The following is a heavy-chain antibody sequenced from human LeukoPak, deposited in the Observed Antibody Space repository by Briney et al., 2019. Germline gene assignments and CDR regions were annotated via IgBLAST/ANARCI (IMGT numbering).Heavy chain of an antibody. D-gene: IGHD3-10*01. CDR3: VNDWGRFIRYFES. V-gene: IGHV3-43*02. CDR1: GFTFDEFG. CDR2: INGDGSGT. Sequence: GGSLRLSCAASGFTFDEFGIRWVRQAPGQGLEWVPLINGDGSGTYYADSVKGRFNISRDNSKNSLYLQMRRLRTEDTAVYYCVNDWGRFIRYFESWGRGILVTVSS. J-gene: IGHJ4*02.